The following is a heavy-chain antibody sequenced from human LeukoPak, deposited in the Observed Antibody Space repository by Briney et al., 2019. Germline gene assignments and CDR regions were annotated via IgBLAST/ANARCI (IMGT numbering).Heavy chain of an antibody. CDR2: IKSKTDGGTT. Sequence: GGSLRLSCAASGFTFSNAWMSWVRQAPGKGLEWVCRIKSKTDGGTTDYAAPVKGRFTISRDDSKNTLYLQMNSLKTEDTAVYYCTTDLGGYDSSYYGMDVWGQGTTVTVSS. D-gene: IGHD5-12*01. J-gene: IGHJ6*02. V-gene: IGHV3-15*01. CDR1: GFTFSNAW. CDR3: TTDLGGYDSSYYGMDV.